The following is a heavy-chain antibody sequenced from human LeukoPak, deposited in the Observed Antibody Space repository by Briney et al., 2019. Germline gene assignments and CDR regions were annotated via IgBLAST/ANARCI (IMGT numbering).Heavy chain of an antibody. J-gene: IGHJ6*03. CDR3: ARVYGGSSFYMDV. Sequence: GGSLRLSCAASGFTFSSYAMHWVRQAPGKGLEWVAVISYDGSNKYYADSVKGRFTISRDNSKNTLYLQMNSLRAEDTAVYYCARVYGGSSFYMDVWGKGTTVTVSS. V-gene: IGHV3-30*04. D-gene: IGHD6-6*01. CDR2: ISYDGSNK. CDR1: GFTFSSYA.